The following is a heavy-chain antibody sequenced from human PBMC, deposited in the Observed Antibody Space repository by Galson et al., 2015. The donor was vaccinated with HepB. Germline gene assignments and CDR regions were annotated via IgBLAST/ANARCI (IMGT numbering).Heavy chain of an antibody. CDR2: ISGSSGST. Sequence: SLRLSCAASGFTFSSYAMSWVRQAPGKGLEWVSAISGSSGSTYYADSVKGRFTISRDNSKNTLYLQMNSLRAEDTALYYCAKDRDYYFYYGMDVWGQGTTASVSS. CDR1: GFTFSSYA. J-gene: IGHJ6*02. D-gene: IGHD3-10*01. V-gene: IGHV3-23*01. CDR3: AKDRDYYFYYGMDV.